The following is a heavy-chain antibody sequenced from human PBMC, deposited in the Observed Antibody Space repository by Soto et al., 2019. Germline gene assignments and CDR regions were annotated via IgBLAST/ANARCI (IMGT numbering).Heavy chain of an antibody. CDR1: GGSISSSSYY. CDR2: IYYSGRT. D-gene: IGHD4-17*01. Sequence: SETLSLTCTVSGGSISSSSYYWGWIRQSPGKGLEWIGRIYYSGRTYHSPSFKSRITTSVDTSKNQFSLKLYSVTAADTAVYYCVGQRTTGLTQALFDSWGQGTLVTVSS. V-gene: IGHV4-39*01. CDR3: VGQRTTGLTQALFDS. J-gene: IGHJ4*02.